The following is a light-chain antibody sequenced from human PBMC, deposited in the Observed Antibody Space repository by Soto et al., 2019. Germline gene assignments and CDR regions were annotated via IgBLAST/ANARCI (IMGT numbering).Light chain of an antibody. CDR1: QSVSNN. CDR3: QQYNNWPWLT. CDR2: GAS. V-gene: IGKV3-15*01. J-gene: IGKJ4*01. Sequence: EIVMTQSPATLSVSPGERATLSCRASQSVSNNLAWYQQTPGQSPRLLIYGASTRATGIPARFSGSGSKTEFTLTISSLQSEDFTVYYCQQYNNWPWLTFGGGTKVDIK.